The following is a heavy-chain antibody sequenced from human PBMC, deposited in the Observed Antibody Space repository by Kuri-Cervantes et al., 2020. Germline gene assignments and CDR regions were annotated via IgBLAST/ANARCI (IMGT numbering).Heavy chain of an antibody. CDR2: IYHSGST. V-gene: IGHV4-30-2*01. CDR1: GGSISSGGYS. Sequence: SQTLSLTCAVSGGSISSGGYSWSWIRQPPGKGLEWIGYIYHSGSTYYIPSLKSRVTISVDRSKNQFSLKLSSVTAADTAVYYCARGFKGYGDYEEYFDYWGQGTLVTVSS. CDR3: ARGFKGYGDYEEYFDY. J-gene: IGHJ4*02. D-gene: IGHD4-17*01.